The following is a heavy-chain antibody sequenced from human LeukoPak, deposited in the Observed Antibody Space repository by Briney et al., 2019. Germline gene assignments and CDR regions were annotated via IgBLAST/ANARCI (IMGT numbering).Heavy chain of an antibody. J-gene: IGHJ6*03. CDR2: INHSGST. D-gene: IGHD4-23*01. Sequence: PSETLSLTCVVYGGSFSGYSWSWIRQPPGKGLEWIGEINHSGSTTYNPSLKSRVTISVDTSKNQFSLKLSSVTAADTAVYYCAREGHYGGNVYYYYYYMDVWGKGTTVTVSS. CDR3: AREGHYGGNVYYYYYYMDV. V-gene: IGHV4-34*01. CDR1: GGSFSGYS.